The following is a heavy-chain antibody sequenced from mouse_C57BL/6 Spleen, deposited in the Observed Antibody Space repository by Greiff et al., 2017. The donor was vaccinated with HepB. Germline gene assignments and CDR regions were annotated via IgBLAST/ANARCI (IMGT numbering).Heavy chain of an antibody. Sequence: VQLVESGAELVKPGASVKISCKASGYAFSSYWMNWVKQRPGKGLEWIGQIYPGDGDTNYNGKFKGKATLTADKSSSTAYMQLSSLTSEDSAVYFCARCHYYGSSYWYFDVWGTGTTVTVSS. CDR1: GYAFSSYW. V-gene: IGHV1-80*01. CDR3: ARCHYYGSSYWYFDV. J-gene: IGHJ1*03. D-gene: IGHD1-1*01. CDR2: IYPGDGDT.